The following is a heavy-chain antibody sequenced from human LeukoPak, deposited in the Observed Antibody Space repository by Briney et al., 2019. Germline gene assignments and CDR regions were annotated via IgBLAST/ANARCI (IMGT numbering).Heavy chain of an antibody. D-gene: IGHD5-18*01. CDR3: TTTRGYGYRFDY. Sequence: GGSLRLSCAASGFTFSNAWMSWVRQAPGKGLEWVGRIKSKTDGGTTDYAAPVKGRFTISRDDSKNTLYLQMNSLKTEDTAVYYCTTTRGYGYRFDYWGQGTLVTVSS. J-gene: IGHJ4*02. V-gene: IGHV3-15*01. CDR1: GFTFSNAW. CDR2: IKSKTDGGTT.